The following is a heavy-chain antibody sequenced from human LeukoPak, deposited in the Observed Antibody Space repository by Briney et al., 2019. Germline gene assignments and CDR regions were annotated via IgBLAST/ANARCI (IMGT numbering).Heavy chain of an antibody. CDR3: ARDPVAGRYGMDV. CDR1: GGSFSGYY. Sequence: PSETLSLTCAVYGGSFSGYYWSWIRQPPGKGLEWIGEINHSGSTNYNPSLKSRVTISVDTSKNQFSLKLSSVTAADTAVYYCARDPVAGRYGMDVWGQGTTVTVSS. V-gene: IGHV4-34*01. J-gene: IGHJ6*02. CDR2: INHSGST. D-gene: IGHD6-19*01.